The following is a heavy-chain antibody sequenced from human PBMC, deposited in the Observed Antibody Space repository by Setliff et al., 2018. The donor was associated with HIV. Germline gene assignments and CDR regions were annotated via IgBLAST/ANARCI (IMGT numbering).Heavy chain of an antibody. J-gene: IGHJ3*01. CDR1: GFSFRTYW. CDR2: MKYDGTEI. V-gene: IGHV3-7*01. D-gene: IGHD3-9*01. CDR3: VREGEYFDTIGHYLVRRFFDL. Sequence: PGGSLRLSCAASGFSFRTYWMSWVRQAPGKGPEWVANMKYDGTEIYYVDAVKGRFTISRDNAKKSVFLHMNSLRGEDTAVYYCVREGEYFDTIGHYLVRRFFDLWGQGTMVTVSS.